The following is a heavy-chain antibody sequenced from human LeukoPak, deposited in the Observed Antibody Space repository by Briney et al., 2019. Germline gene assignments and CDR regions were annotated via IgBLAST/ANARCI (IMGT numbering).Heavy chain of an antibody. Sequence: GGSLRLSCAASGFTFSSYAMHWVRQAPGEGLEWVAVISYDGSNKYYADSVKGRFTISRDNSKNTLYLQMNSLRAEDTAVYYCARDLSGGGYNYFDYWGQGTLVTVSS. CDR2: ISYDGSNK. D-gene: IGHD5-24*01. J-gene: IGHJ4*02. CDR3: ARDLSGGGYNYFDY. V-gene: IGHV3-30-3*01. CDR1: GFTFSSYA.